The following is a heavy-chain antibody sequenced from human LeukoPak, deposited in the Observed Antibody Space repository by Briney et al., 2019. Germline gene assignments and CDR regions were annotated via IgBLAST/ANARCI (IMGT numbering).Heavy chain of an antibody. Sequence: PSETLSLTCTVSGGSISSYNWSWLRQPPGKGLEWVGYIYYSGSTNYNASLKSRVTLSVDTSKNQFSLKLSSVTAADTAVYYCATSLRPNAPVIPSDYIDVWGKGTTVTVSS. J-gene: IGHJ6*03. CDR1: GGSISSYN. D-gene: IGHD2-15*01. CDR3: ATSLRPNAPVIPSDYIDV. V-gene: IGHV4-59*01. CDR2: IYYSGST.